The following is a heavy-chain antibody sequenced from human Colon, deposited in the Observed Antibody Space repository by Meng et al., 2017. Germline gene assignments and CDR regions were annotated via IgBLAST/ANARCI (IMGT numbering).Heavy chain of an antibody. Sequence: LLQSRSELKKPEACGKVSCNAIGYTFMNHEINGVRQAPGKGLEWMGWFNTPTGNRTYGQGFTGRFVLSSDTSVSTANLQISSLKAEDTAVYYCARGGPYPDSSGFHWYFDLWGRGTLVTVSS. V-gene: IGHV7-4-1*02. D-gene: IGHD3-22*01. CDR3: ARGGPYPDSSGFHWYFDL. CDR1: GYTFMNHE. J-gene: IGHJ2*01. CDR2: FNTPTGNR.